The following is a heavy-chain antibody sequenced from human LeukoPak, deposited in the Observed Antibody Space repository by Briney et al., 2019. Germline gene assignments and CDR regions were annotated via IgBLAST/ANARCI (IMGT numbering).Heavy chain of an antibody. CDR2: IYHSGST. CDR3: ARDGGGLYDSSGYFLL. J-gene: IGHJ4*02. Sequence: SETLSLTCTVSGYSISSGYYWGWIRQPPGKGLEWIGSIYHSGSTYYNPSLKRRVTISVDTSKNQFSLKLSSVTAADTAVYYCARDGGGLYDSSGYFLLWGQGTLVTVSS. CDR1: GYSISSGYY. D-gene: IGHD3-22*01. V-gene: IGHV4-38-2*02.